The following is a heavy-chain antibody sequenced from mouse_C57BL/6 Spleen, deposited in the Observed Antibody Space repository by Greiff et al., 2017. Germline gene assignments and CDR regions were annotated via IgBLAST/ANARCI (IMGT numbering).Heavy chain of an antibody. Sequence: VQLQQPGAELVKPGASVKMSCKASGYTFTSYWITWVKQRPGQGLEWIGDIYPGSGSTNYNEKFKSKATLTVDTSSSTAYMQLSSLTSEDSAVYYCARTTGGSSWFAYWGRGTLVTVSA. CDR1: GYTFTSYW. CDR2: IYPGSGST. D-gene: IGHD1-1*01. J-gene: IGHJ3*01. V-gene: IGHV1-55*01. CDR3: ARTTGGSSWFAY.